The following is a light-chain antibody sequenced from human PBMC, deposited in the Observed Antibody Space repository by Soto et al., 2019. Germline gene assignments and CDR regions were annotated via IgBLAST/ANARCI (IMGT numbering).Light chain of an antibody. CDR1: SSDVGSYNL. Sequence: QSALTQPASVSGSPGQSITISCTGTSSDVGSYNLVSWYQHHPGKAPKFIIYEGNKRPSGVSNRFSGSKSGNTASLTISGLQAEDEADYYCCAFVRSNALLFGGGTKLTVL. CDR3: CAFVRSNALL. CDR2: EGN. J-gene: IGLJ2*01. V-gene: IGLV2-23*01.